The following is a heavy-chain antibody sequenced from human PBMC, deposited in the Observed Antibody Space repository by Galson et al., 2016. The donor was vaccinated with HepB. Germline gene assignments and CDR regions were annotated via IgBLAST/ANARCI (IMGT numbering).Heavy chain of an antibody. Sequence: SETLSLTCVVSGGSINTGTYSWGWIRQPPGKGLDWIGSMFYSGTTYYNPSLNSRVTMSVDTPKNQFSLKLNSVTAADTAVYYCARHGSGYDFRISNWGQGTLVTVSS. V-gene: IGHV4-39*01. D-gene: IGHD3-3*01. CDR2: MFYSGTT. J-gene: IGHJ4*02. CDR1: GGSINTGTYS. CDR3: ARHGSGYDFRISN.